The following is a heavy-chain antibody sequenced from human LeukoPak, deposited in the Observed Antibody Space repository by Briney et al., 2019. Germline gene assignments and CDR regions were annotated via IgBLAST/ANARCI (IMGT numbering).Heavy chain of an antibody. Sequence: SETLSLTCTFSGGSITNNGYYWNWIRQHPVKGLEWIAYISHSGSTYYNPSLKSRLTLSLDTSKNQFSLRLRSVTAADSALYYCARGRCRGPSCYVQWFDSWGQGTLVTVSS. D-gene: IGHD3-10*02. CDR2: ISHSGST. J-gene: IGHJ5*01. V-gene: IGHV4-31*03. CDR1: GGSITNNGYY. CDR3: ARGRCRGPSCYVQWFDS.